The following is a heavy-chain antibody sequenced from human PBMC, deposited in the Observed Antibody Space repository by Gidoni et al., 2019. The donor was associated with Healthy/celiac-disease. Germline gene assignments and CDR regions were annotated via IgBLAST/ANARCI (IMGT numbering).Heavy chain of an antibody. Sequence: EVQLVESGGGLVQPGGSLRLSCAASGFTVSSNYMRWVRQAPGKGLEWVSVIYSGGSTYYADSVKGRFTISRDNSKNTLYLQMNSLRAEDTAVYYCARDDPRLYDSSGRQGYWGQGTLVTVSS. CDR3: ARDDPRLYDSSGRQGY. D-gene: IGHD3-22*01. CDR1: GFTVSSNY. CDR2: IYSGGST. J-gene: IGHJ4*02. V-gene: IGHV3-66*02.